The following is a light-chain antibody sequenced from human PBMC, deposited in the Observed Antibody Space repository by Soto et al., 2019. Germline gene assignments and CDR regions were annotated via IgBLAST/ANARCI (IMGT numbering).Light chain of an antibody. J-gene: IGKJ4*01. CDR2: ATS. V-gene: IGKV3-20*01. Sequence: EIVLTQSPATLSLSPGERATLSCRASQTIGSTYLAWYQQKPGQAPRLLIFATSSRATGIPDRFSGSGSGTDFTLSISRLEPEDFAVYYCQQYASSPLLTFGGGTKVDIK. CDR3: QQYASSPLLT. CDR1: QTIGSTY.